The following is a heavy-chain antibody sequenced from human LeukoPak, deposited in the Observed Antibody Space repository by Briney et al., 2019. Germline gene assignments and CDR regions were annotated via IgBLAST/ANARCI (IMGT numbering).Heavy chain of an antibody. CDR1: GGSVSSGSYY. Sequence: PSETLSLTCTVSGGSVSSGSYYWSWIRQPPGRGLEWIGYVFYSGSTTYNPSLESRVTISVDTSKNQFSLKLSSVTTADTAVYYCARAPRAGASSWYRFDFWGQGTLVTVSS. D-gene: IGHD6-13*01. CDR3: ARAPRAGASSWYRFDF. CDR2: VFYSGST. V-gene: IGHV4-61*01. J-gene: IGHJ4*02.